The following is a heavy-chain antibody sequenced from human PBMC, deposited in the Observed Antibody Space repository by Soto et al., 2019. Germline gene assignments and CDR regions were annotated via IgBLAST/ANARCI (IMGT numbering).Heavy chain of an antibody. CDR2: IKSKTDGGTT. J-gene: IGHJ4*02. D-gene: IGHD3-22*01. V-gene: IGHV3-15*01. Sequence: PGGSLRLSCAASGFTFSNAWMSWVRQAPGKGLEWVGRIKSKTDGGTTDYAAPVKGRCTISRDDSKNTLYLQMNSLKTEDTAVYYCTTEDDSSGYYHGDYWGQGTLVTVSS. CDR3: TTEDDSSGYYHGDY. CDR1: GFTFSNAW.